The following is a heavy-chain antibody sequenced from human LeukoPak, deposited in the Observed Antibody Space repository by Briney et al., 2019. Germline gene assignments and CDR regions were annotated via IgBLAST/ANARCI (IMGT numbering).Heavy chain of an antibody. CDR2: IYYSGST. CDR1: GGSISSYY. J-gene: IGHJ4*02. CDR3: ARGDFGLNFDY. Sequence: PSETLSLTCTVSGGSISSYYWSWIRQPPGKGLEWIGYIYYSGSTNYNPSLKSRVTISVDTSKNQFSLKLSSVTAADTAVYYCARGDFGLNFDYWGQGTLVTVSS. V-gene: IGHV4-59*01. D-gene: IGHD3-10*01.